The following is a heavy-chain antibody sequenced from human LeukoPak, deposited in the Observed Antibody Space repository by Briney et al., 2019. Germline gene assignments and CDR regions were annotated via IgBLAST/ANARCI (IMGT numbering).Heavy chain of an antibody. CDR2: ISYDGSNK. CDR3: AREGRYSSGWYYFDY. Sequence: GRSLRLSCAASGVTFSSYAMHCVRQAPGKGLEWVAVISYDGSNKYYADSVKGRFTISRDNAKNSLYLQMNSLRAEDTAVYYCAREGRYSSGWYYFDYWGQGTLVTVSS. J-gene: IGHJ4*02. CDR1: GVTFSSYA. V-gene: IGHV3-30*04. D-gene: IGHD6-19*01.